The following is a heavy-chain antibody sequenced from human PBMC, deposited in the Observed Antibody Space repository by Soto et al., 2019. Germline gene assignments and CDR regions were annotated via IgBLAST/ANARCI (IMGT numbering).Heavy chain of an antibody. CDR3: ATHRGAWPTGFIDY. CDR1: GYTFTSYG. J-gene: IGHJ4*02. Sequence: ASVKVSCKASGYTFTSYGIHWERQAPGQRLEWMGWINAANGDTKYYADSVKGRITISKDMSKSTLYLQMDSLRAEDTAVYYCATHRGAWPTGFIDYWGQGTLVTVSS. V-gene: IGHV1-3*01. CDR2: INAANGDT. D-gene: IGHD4-17*01.